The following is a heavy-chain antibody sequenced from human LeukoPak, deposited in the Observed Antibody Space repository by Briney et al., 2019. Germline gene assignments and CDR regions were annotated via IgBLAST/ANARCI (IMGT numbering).Heavy chain of an antibody. J-gene: IGHJ5*02. D-gene: IGHD3-10*01. CDR1: GFTFRDYS. CDR2: ISGTSSYT. V-gene: IGHV3-21*01. Sequence: GGSLRLSCVAYGFTFRDYSMNWVRQAPGKGLDWVSGISGTSSYTYYGDSVKGRFTVSRDNAKNSLYLQMESLRVEDTAVYYCARDLHYYGSGPWGQGTLVTVSS. CDR3: ARDLHYYGSGP.